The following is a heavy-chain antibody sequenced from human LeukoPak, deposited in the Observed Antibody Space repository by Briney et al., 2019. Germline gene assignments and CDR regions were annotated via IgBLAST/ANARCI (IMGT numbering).Heavy chain of an antibody. CDR1: GYTFTSYG. CDR3: ARGPPFVDTAMLDY. D-gene: IGHD5-18*01. V-gene: IGHV1-18*01. Sequence: GASVKVSCKASGYTFTSYGISWVRQAPGQGLEWMGWISAYNGNTNYAQKLLGRVTMTTDTSTSTAYMELRSLRSDDTAVYYCARGPPFVDTAMLDYWGQGTLVTVSS. CDR2: ISAYNGNT. J-gene: IGHJ4*02.